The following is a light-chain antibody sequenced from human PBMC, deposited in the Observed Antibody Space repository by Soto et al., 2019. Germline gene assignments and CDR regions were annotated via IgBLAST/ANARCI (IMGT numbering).Light chain of an antibody. CDR1: VLTKKS. CDR3: VLYMGSGAYL. Sequence: SYELTQPSSVSVSPGQTARITCSGDVLTKKSARWFQQKPGQAPVLVIYKDNERPSGIPERFSGSSSGTTVTLTISGAQVEDEAEYHCVLYMGSGAYLFGPGTKLTVL. J-gene: IGLJ1*01. CDR2: KDN. V-gene: IGLV3-27*01.